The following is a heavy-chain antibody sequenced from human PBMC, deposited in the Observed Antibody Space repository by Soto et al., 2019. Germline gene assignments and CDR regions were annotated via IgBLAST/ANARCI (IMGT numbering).Heavy chain of an antibody. Sequence: PGGSLRLSCAASGFTFSSYGMHWVRQAPGKGLEWVAVIWYDGSNKYYADSVKGRFTISRDNSKNTLYLQMNSLRAEDTAVYYCAREVPPPFGGAHFDYWGQGTLVTVSS. CDR3: AREVPPPFGGAHFDY. CDR2: IWYDGSNK. V-gene: IGHV3-33*01. CDR1: GFTFSSYG. D-gene: IGHD3-16*01. J-gene: IGHJ4*02.